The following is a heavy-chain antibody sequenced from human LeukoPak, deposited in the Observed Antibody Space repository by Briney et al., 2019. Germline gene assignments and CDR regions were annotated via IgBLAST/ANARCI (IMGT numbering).Heavy chain of an antibody. CDR1: GFTFSTYW. J-gene: IGHJ6*02. CDR2: IKSDGSST. V-gene: IGHV3-74*01. D-gene: IGHD1-14*01. Sequence: GGSLRLSCAASGFTFSTYWMHWVRQAPGKGLVWVSRIKSDGSSTSYADSVKGRFTISRDNARNTLFLQMNSLRAEDTAVYYCARNRHYYYYDMDVWGQGTTVTVSS. CDR3: ARNRHYYYYDMDV.